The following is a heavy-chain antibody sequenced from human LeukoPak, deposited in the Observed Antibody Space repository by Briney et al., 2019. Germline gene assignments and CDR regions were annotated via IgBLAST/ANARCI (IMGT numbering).Heavy chain of an antibody. J-gene: IGHJ6*03. Sequence: SETLSLTCAVSDYSISSGYYWGWIRQPAGKGLEWIGRIYTSGSTNYNPSLKSRVTMSVDTSKNQFSLKLSSVTAADTAVYYCARDYYYDSSGYYYYYYYMDVWGKGTTVTVSS. CDR1: DYSISSGYY. D-gene: IGHD3-22*01. V-gene: IGHV4-4*07. CDR3: ARDYYYDSSGYYYYYYYMDV. CDR2: IYTSGST.